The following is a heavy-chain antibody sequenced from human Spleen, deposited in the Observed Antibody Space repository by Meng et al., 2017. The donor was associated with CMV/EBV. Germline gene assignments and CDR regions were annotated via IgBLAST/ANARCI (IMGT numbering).Heavy chain of an antibody. CDR1: GFTFTSYF. V-gene: IGHV3-21*01. Sequence: SGFTFTSYFMGWVRQTPGKAPEWVSSISNRDGSKYYADSVKGRFTISRDDNENSLYLQMNNLRAEDTAVYYCARDSYYDSSQHFDYWGQGTLVTVSS. J-gene: IGHJ4*02. CDR3: ARDSYYDSSQHFDY. D-gene: IGHD3-22*01. CDR2: ISNRDGSK.